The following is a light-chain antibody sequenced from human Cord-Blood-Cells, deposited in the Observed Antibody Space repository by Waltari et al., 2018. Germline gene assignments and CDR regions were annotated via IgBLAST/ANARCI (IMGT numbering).Light chain of an antibody. CDR1: SRAVGGYHY. CDR2: EVS. Sequence: QSALTQPASVSGSPGPSITIPCTGTSRAVGGYHYFSWYQQHPGKAPKLMIYEVSNRPSGVSNRFSGSKSGNTASLTISGLQAEDEADYYCSSYTSSSSYVFGTGTKVTVL. V-gene: IGLV2-14*01. J-gene: IGLJ1*01. CDR3: SSYTSSSSYV.